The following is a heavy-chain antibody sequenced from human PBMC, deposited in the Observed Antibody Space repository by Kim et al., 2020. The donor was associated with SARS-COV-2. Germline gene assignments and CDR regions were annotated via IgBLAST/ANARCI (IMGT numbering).Heavy chain of an antibody. D-gene: IGHD6-13*01. Sequence: ASVKVSCKASGYTFTGYYMHWVRQAPGQGLEWMGWINPNSGGTNYAQKFQGRVTMTRDTSISTAYMELSRLRSDDTAMYYCARGLAAAGTINYWGQGTLVTVSS. V-gene: IGHV1-2*02. CDR3: ARGLAAAGTINY. J-gene: IGHJ4*02. CDR2: INPNSGGT. CDR1: GYTFTGYY.